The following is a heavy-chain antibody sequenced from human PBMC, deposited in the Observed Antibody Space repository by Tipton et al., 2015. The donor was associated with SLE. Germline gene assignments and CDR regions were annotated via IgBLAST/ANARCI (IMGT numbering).Heavy chain of an antibody. D-gene: IGHD3-10*01. CDR3: ARDELVYFDL. CDR1: GASFSDYY. J-gene: IGHJ2*01. Sequence: TLSLTCAVDGASFSDYYWSWIRQPAGKGLEWIGYIYTSGSTNYNPSLKSRVTISVDTSKNQFSLKLSSVTAADTAVYYCARDELVYFDLWGRGTLVTVSS. CDR2: IYTSGST. V-gene: IGHV4-4*09.